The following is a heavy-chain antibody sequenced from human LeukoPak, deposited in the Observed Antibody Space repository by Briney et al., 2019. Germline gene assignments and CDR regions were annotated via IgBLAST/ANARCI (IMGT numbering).Heavy chain of an antibody. CDR1: GFTFSSYG. J-gene: IGHJ4*02. CDR2: IRYDGSNK. CDR3: VRDWGYDSSGYWQKYFDT. D-gene: IGHD3-22*01. V-gene: IGHV3-30*02. Sequence: GGSLRLSCAASGFTFSSYGMHWVRQAPGKGLEWVAFIRYDGSNKYYADSVKGRFTISRDNSKNTLYLQMNSLRAEDTAVYYCVRDWGYDSSGYWQKYFDTWGQGTLVTVSS.